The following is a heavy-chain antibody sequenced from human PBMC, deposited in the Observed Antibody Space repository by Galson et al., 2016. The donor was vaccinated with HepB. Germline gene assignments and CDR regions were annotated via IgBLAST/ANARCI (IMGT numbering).Heavy chain of an antibody. J-gene: IGHJ6*02. CDR2: IHHSGST. D-gene: IGHD6-19*01. Sequence: SETLSLTCAVYGGSFSGYNWTWIRQPPGKGLEWIEEIHHSGSTIYNPSLKSRVTTSVDSSKNQLSLSLRSVTAADTAVYYCARPRSGPVGGNYYMDVWGQGTTVTISS. CDR3: ARPRSGPVGGNYYMDV. V-gene: IGHV4-34*01. CDR1: GGSFSGYN.